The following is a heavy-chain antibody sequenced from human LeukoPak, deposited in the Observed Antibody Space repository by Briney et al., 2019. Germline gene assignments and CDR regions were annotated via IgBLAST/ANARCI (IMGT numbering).Heavy chain of an antibody. CDR3: ARVPLWWLTPFDF. D-gene: IGHD5-12*01. Sequence: PSETLSLTCDVSGGSLSPHYWSWIRRPLGKGLECIGEINNRGTTNYSPSLRGRATISVDTSKNQFSLRLTSVTAADTAIYYCARVPLWWLTPFDFWGQGTLATVSS. CDR1: GGSLSPHY. J-gene: IGHJ4*02. CDR2: INNRGTT. V-gene: IGHV4-34*01.